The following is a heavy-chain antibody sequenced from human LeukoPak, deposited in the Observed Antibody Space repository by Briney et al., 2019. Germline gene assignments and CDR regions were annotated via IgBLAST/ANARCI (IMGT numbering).Heavy chain of an antibody. CDR1: GGSISSYY. D-gene: IGHD3-10*01. Sequence: SETLSLTCTVSGGSISSYYWSWIRQPPGKGLEWIGYIYYSGSTNYSPSLKSRVTISVDTSKNQFSLKLSSVTAADTAVYYCARQALLWFGETGWFDPWGQGTLVTVSS. V-gene: IGHV4-59*08. J-gene: IGHJ5*02. CDR2: IYYSGST. CDR3: ARQALLWFGETGWFDP.